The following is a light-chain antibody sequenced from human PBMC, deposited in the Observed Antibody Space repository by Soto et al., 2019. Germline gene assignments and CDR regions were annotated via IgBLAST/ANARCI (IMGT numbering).Light chain of an antibody. V-gene: IGLV2-14*01. CDR1: GSDVGGYDY. Sequence: QSALTQPASVSVSPGQSITISCTGTGSDVGGYDYVSWYQHHPGKAPKVMIYEVTNRPSGVSNRFSGSKSGNTASLTISGLLAEDEADYYCSSYTSSSTYVFGTGTKV. CDR3: SSYTSSSTYV. J-gene: IGLJ1*01. CDR2: EVT.